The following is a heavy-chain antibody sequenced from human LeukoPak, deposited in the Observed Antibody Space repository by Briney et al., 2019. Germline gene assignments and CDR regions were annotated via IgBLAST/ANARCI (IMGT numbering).Heavy chain of an antibody. Sequence: SETLSLTCAVYGGSFSGYYWSWIRQPPGKGLEWIGEINHSGSTNYNPSLKSRVTISVDTSKNQFSLKLSSVTAADTAVDYCARGAARSVFDYWGQGTLVTVSS. CDR3: ARGAARSVFDY. CDR1: GGSFSGYY. D-gene: IGHD6-6*01. J-gene: IGHJ4*02. V-gene: IGHV4-34*01. CDR2: INHSGST.